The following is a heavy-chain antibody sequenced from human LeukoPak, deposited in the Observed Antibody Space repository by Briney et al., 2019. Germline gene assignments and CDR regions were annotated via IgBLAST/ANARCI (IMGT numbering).Heavy chain of an antibody. CDR2: IFYIGSS. CDR3: ARRLAPASFYP. Sequence: SETLSLTCNLSGDSISSYSHYWGWNRQPPGKGLEWIGIIFYIGSSYSNLSIRNRSTISVDTSKHQFSQKPASVITADTPINYRARRLAPASFYPWGQGTLFTVSS. J-gene: IGHJ5*02. CDR1: GDSISSYSHY. V-gene: IGHV4-39*01. D-gene: IGHD6-19*01.